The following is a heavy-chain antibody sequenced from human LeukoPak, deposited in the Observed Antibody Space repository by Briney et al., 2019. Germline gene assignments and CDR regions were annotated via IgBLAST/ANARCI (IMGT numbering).Heavy chain of an antibody. CDR1: GFTFSSYE. CDR2: ISVSDSTI. V-gene: IGHV3-48*03. Sequence: GGSLRLSCAASGFTFSSYEMNWVRQAPGKGLEWVSYISVSDSTIYYADSVKGRFSISRDNAKNSLYLQMNSLRAEDTAVYYCAREAGGREEHYFDFWGQGTLVTVSS. J-gene: IGHJ4*02. D-gene: IGHD2-15*01. CDR3: AREAGGREEHYFDF.